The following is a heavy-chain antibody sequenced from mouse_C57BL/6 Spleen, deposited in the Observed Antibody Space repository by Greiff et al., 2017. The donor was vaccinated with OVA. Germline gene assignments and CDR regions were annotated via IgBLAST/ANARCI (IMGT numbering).Heavy chain of an antibody. CDR1: GYTFTSYW. CDR3: ARGEVTTANFDG. CDR2: IDPSDSYT. Sequence: QVQLQQPGAELVMPGASVKLSCKASGYTFTSYWMHWVKQRPGQGLEWIGEIDPSDSYTNYNQKFKGKSTLTVDKSSSTAYMQLSRLTSEESAGYYCARGEVTTANFDGWGTGTAVTVSS. V-gene: IGHV1-69*01. J-gene: IGHJ1*03. D-gene: IGHD1-2*01.